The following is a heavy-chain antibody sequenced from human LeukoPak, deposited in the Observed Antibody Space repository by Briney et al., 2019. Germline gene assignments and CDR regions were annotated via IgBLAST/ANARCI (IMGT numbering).Heavy chain of an antibody. D-gene: IGHD6-19*01. CDR1: GGPFSGYY. CDR2: INHSGST. Sequence: PPETLSLTCAVYGGPFSGYYWSWIRQPPGKGLEWIGEINHSGSTNYNPSLKSRVTISVDTSKNQFSLKLSSVTAADTAVYYCASSLAGTDYWGQGTLVTVSS. J-gene: IGHJ4*02. V-gene: IGHV4-34*01. CDR3: ASSLAGTDY.